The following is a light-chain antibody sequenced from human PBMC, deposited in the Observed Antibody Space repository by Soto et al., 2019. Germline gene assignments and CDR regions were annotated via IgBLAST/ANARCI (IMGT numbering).Light chain of an antibody. Sequence: EIVLTPSPATLSLSPVERATLSCRASQDINTYLAWYQQKPGQAPRLLIYDASNRAKGIPARFSGSGPGTDFTLTISSLEPEDFAVYYCQQRSNWPITFGQGTRLEIK. CDR2: DAS. CDR1: QDINTY. CDR3: QQRSNWPIT. J-gene: IGKJ5*01. V-gene: IGKV3D-11*01.